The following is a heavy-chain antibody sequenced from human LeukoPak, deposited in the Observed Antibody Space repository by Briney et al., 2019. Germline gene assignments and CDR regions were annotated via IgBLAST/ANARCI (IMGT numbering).Heavy chain of an antibody. Sequence: SETLSLTCTVSGGSISPYYWSWIRQPPGKGLEWIGYIYYSGSTNYSPSLKSRVTISLDTSKNQFSLKLSSVTAADTAVYYCARHAESGYDRFDLWGQGTLVTVSS. CDR2: IYYSGST. CDR3: ARHAESGYDRFDL. D-gene: IGHD5-12*01. CDR1: GGSISPYY. J-gene: IGHJ5*02. V-gene: IGHV4-59*08.